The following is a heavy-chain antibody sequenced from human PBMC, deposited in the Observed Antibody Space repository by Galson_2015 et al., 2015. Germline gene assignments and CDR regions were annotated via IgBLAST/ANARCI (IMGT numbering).Heavy chain of an antibody. Sequence: TLSLTCTVSGGSITSGDYYWRGIRPHPGQGLEWIGYIYYSGSTYYNPSLKSRVTISVDTSKNQFSLKLSSVTAADAAVYYCARDPKYCSGGSCYSLAFDVWGQGTLVTVSS. CDR3: ARDPKYCSGGSCYSLAFDV. J-gene: IGHJ3*01. D-gene: IGHD2-15*01. CDR1: GGSITSGDYY. V-gene: IGHV4-31*03. CDR2: IYYSGST.